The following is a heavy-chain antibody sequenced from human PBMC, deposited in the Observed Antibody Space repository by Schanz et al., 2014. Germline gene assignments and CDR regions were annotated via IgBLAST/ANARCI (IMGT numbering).Heavy chain of an antibody. V-gene: IGHV3-21*01. Sequence: EVQLVESGGGLVKPGGSLRLSCAASGFTFSSYGMNWVRQAPGKGLEWVSYISSSSSYIYYADSVKGRFTISRDNAKNTLYLQMNSLRAEDTAVYYCAKDRQNRVNRVGYYYGMDVWGQGTTVTVSS. CDR2: ISSSSSYI. CDR1: GFTFSSYG. J-gene: IGHJ6*02. D-gene: IGHD3-16*01. CDR3: AKDRQNRVNRVGYYYGMDV.